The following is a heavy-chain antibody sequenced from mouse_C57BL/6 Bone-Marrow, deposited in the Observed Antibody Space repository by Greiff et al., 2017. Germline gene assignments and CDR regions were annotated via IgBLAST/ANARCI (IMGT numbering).Heavy chain of an antibody. Sequence: QVQLQQSGAELARPWASVTLSCKASGYTFTSYGISWVKQRTGQGLEWIGEIYPRSGNTYYNEKFKGKATLTADKSSSTSYMELLSLTSEDSAVYFGAMVTTLYYYAMDYWGQGTSVTVSS. D-gene: IGHD2-1*01. J-gene: IGHJ4*01. CDR1: GYTFTSYG. V-gene: IGHV1-81*01. CDR3: AMVTTLYYYAMDY. CDR2: IYPRSGNT.